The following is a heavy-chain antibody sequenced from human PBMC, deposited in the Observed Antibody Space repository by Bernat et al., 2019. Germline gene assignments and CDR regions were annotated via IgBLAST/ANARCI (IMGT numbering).Heavy chain of an antibody. J-gene: IGHJ3*02. Sequence: EVQLLESGGGLVQPGGSLRLSCAASGFTFSSYAMSWVRQAPGKGLEWVSAISGSGGSTYYADSVKGRFTISRDNSKNTLYLQMNSLRAEDTAVYYCATYGDLHDAFDIWGQGTMVTVSS. V-gene: IGHV3-23*01. CDR2: ISGSGGST. D-gene: IGHD4-17*01. CDR1: GFTFSSYA. CDR3: ATYGDLHDAFDI.